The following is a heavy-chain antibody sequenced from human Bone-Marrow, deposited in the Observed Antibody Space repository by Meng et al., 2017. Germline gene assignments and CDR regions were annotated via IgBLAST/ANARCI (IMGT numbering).Heavy chain of an antibody. D-gene: IGHD3-22*01. CDR1: GYTFTGYY. Sequence: APVKVSCKASGYTFTGYYMHWVRQAPGQGLEWMGRINPNSGGTNYAQKFQGRVTMTRDTSISTAYMELSRLRSDDTAVYYCARGYYDSSGYYQFDYWGQGTLVTVSS. CDR2: INPNSGGT. CDR3: ARGYYDSSGYYQFDY. V-gene: IGHV1-2*06. J-gene: IGHJ4*02.